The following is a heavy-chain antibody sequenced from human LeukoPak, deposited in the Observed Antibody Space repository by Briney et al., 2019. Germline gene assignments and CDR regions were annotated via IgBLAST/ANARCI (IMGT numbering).Heavy chain of an antibody. J-gene: IGHJ4*02. CDR1: GFTFSSYA. D-gene: IGHD6-13*01. CDR3: ARRGPGSSSWHVDY. Sequence: PGGSLRLSCAASGFTFSSYAMHWVRQAPGKGLEWVAVVSYDGSNKYYADSVKGRFTISRDNSKNTLYLQMNSLRAEDTAVYYCARRGPGSSSWHVDYWGQGTLVTVSS. V-gene: IGHV3-30-3*01. CDR2: VSYDGSNK.